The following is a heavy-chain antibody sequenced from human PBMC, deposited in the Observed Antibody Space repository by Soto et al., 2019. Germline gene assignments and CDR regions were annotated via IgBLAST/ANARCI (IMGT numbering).Heavy chain of an antibody. CDR2: ISYDGNNR. D-gene: IGHD2-2*01. Sequence: QVQLVESGGGAVQHGRSLRLSCAASGFTLSSHVMHWVRQAPGKGLEWVAVISYDGNNRYYVESVKGRFTISRDNSKNTLYLEMNSLRTEDTAVYYAARTSSVHYGMDVWGQGTTVTVSS. CDR1: GFTLSSHV. V-gene: IGHV3-30*03. J-gene: IGHJ6*02. CDR3: ARTSSVHYGMDV.